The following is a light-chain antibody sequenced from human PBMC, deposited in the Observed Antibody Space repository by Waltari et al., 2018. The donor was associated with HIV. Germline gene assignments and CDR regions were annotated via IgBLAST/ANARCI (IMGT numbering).Light chain of an antibody. CDR2: EVS. J-gene: IGLJ1*01. CDR1: SPAVGRSNL. V-gene: IGLV2-23*02. Sequence: QSALTHPASVSGSPGQSFTISCTGTSPAVGRSNLVSWSQPPPGKAAKLMIYEVSKRPSGVSNRLSGSKSGDTASLTISGRQAEDGAAYYCCSYAGSGDVIGTGTKVTV. CDR3: CSYAGSGDV.